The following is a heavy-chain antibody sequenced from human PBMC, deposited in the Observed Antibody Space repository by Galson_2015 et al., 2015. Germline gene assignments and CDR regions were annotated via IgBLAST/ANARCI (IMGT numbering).Heavy chain of an antibody. CDR2: IIPILGIA. CDR1: GGTFSSYT. J-gene: IGHJ4*02. V-gene: IGHV1-69*02. Sequence: SVKVSCKASGGTFSSYTISWVRQAPGQGLEWMGRIIPILGIANYAQKFQGRVTITADKSTSTAYMELSSLRSEDTAAYYCARGVNRYRNYDSSGYYPYYWGQGTLVTVSS. CDR3: ARGVNRYRNYDSSGYYPYY. D-gene: IGHD3-22*01.